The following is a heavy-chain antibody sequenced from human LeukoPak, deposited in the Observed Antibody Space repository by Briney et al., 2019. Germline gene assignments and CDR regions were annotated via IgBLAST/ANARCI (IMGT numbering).Heavy chain of an antibody. CDR1: GFTFSGSA. D-gene: IGHD6-25*01. CDR3: SRTSDAAWYFDL. CDR2: VRSKDSGYAT. J-gene: IGHJ2*01. Sequence: PGGSLKLSCAASGFTFSGSAMHWVRQASGKGLEWVARVRSKDSGYATSYSASVRGRFTISRDDSKNMAYLQMDSLKTEDTAVYFCSRTSDAAWYFDLWGRGTLVTVSS. V-gene: IGHV3-73*01.